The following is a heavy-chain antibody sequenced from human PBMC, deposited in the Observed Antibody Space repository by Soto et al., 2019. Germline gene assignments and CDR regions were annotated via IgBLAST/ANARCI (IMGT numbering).Heavy chain of an antibody. Sequence: QVQLVQSGAEVKKPGASVKVSCKASGYTFTSYGISWVRQAPGQGLEWMGWISTYNGNTKYPQKLQGSVNMTTDTATSTAYMEPRSLSTHDPAVFYCAREIVRGVGSDYWGQGTLVTVSS. CDR1: GYTFTSYG. V-gene: IGHV1-18*01. CDR3: AREIVRGVGSDY. CDR2: ISTYNGNT. J-gene: IGHJ4*02. D-gene: IGHD3-10*01.